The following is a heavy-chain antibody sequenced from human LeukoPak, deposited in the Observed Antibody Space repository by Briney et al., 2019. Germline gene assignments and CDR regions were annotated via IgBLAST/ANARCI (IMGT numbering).Heavy chain of an antibody. Sequence: SETLSLTCSVSGGSINSYGYYWAWIRQPPGTRPEWIGSIFYSGSTHYNPSLQSRITISADTSKGQFSLKLSSVTAADTAVYYCARQGVGATDFWGQGSLVTVSS. D-gene: IGHD1-26*01. CDR3: ARQGVGATDF. CDR1: GGSINSYGYY. V-gene: IGHV4-39*01. J-gene: IGHJ4*02. CDR2: IFYSGST.